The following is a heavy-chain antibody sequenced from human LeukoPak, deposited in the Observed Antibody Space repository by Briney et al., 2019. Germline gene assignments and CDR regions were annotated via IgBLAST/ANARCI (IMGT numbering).Heavy chain of an antibody. D-gene: IGHD5-18*01. V-gene: IGHV1-2*02. CDR2: INPNSGGT. CDR1: GYTFTGYY. CDR3: ARDPVDTATVRFDP. J-gene: IGHJ5*02. Sequence: ASVKVSCKASGYTFTGYYMHWVRQAPGQGLEWMGWINPNSGGTNYAQKFQGRVTMTRDTSISTAYMELSRLRSDDTAVYYCARDPVDTATVRFDPWGQGTLVTVSS.